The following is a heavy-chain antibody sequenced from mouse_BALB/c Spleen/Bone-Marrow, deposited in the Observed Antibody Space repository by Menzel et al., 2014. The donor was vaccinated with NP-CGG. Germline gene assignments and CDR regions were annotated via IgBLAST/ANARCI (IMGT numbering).Heavy chain of an antibody. CDR3: ARGYDGFAY. V-gene: IGHV14-3*02. CDR2: IDPANGNT. D-gene: IGHD2-2*01. CDR1: GFNIKDTY. Sequence: VQLQQSGAELVKPGASVKLSCTASGFNIKDTYMHWVKPRPEQGLEWIGRIDPANGNTQYDPKFQGKATITADTSSNTAYLQLSSLTSEDTAVYYCARGYDGFAYWGQGTLVTVSA. J-gene: IGHJ3*01.